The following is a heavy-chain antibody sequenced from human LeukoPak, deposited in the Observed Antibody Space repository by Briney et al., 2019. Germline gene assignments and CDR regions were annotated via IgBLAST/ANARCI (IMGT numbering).Heavy chain of an antibody. V-gene: IGHV3-7*01. CDR3: ARRGQQRVGGYYFDY. CDR2: IRRDGDEE. CDR1: GFTFSSYW. Sequence: GGSLRLSCAASGFTFSSYWMSWVRQAPGRGLEWVANIRRDGDEEYYVDSVRGRFTISRDNAKNSLYLQMNSLRAEDTAVYYCARRGQQRVGGYYFDYWGQGTLVTVSS. D-gene: IGHD6-13*01. J-gene: IGHJ4*02.